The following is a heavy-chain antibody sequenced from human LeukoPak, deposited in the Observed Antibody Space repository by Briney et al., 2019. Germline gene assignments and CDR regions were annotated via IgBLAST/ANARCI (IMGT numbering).Heavy chain of an antibody. D-gene: IGHD6-19*01. Sequence: PGGSLRLSCAASGFTFSSYGMHWVRQAPGKGLEWVAVISYDGSNKYYADSVKGRFTISRDNSKNTLYLQMNSLRAEDTAVYYCAKGLAVAGTTPPYYYYGMDVWGQGTTVTVSS. V-gene: IGHV3-30*18. J-gene: IGHJ6*02. CDR2: ISYDGSNK. CDR3: AKGLAVAGTTPPYYYYGMDV. CDR1: GFTFSSYG.